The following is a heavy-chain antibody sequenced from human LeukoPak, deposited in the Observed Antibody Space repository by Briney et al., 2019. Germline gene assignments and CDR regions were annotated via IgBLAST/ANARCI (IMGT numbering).Heavy chain of an antibody. CDR2: ICAYNGDT. D-gene: IGHD4-23*01. J-gene: IGHJ3*01. CDR3: ASRAGNSFHGLDV. CDR1: GYTFTSYG. Sequence: GASVTVSFRASGYTFTSYGINWVRQAPGQGLAWMGWICAYNGDTCSAQTLQGRITMTTHTSTSTAYMELRSLTSDDTAVYYCASRAGNSFHGLDVWGQGTMVTVSS. V-gene: IGHV1-18*01.